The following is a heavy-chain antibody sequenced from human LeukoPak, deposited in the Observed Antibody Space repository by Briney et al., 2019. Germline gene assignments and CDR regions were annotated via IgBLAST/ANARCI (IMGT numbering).Heavy chain of an antibody. V-gene: IGHV4-59*01. CDR3: ARDAEHSYGRYFAY. CDR2: MQYTGNS. Sequence: SETLSLICTVSGGSISTYYWNWIRKTPGKGLEWIRFMQYTGNSKYNPSLKSRVTMLVDTSKNQFSLQLSSVTAADTAVYYCARDAEHSYGRYFAYWGQGILVTVSS. J-gene: IGHJ4*02. D-gene: IGHD5-18*01. CDR1: GGSISTYY.